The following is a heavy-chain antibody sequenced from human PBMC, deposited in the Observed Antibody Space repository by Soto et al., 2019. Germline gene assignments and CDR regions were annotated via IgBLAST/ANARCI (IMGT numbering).Heavy chain of an antibody. CDR1: GGTFSSYA. CDR2: SIPKGTA. V-gene: IGHV1-69*06. Sequence: VQLVQSGAEVKKPGSSVKVSCKASGGTFSSYAISWVRQAPGQGLEWMGGSIPKGTATYAQKFRGRVSITANKSTSTADMELSSLRSEDTAVYYCASLLPGLSGFWGQGTLVTVSS. J-gene: IGHJ4*02. CDR3: ASLLPGLSGF. D-gene: IGHD5-12*01.